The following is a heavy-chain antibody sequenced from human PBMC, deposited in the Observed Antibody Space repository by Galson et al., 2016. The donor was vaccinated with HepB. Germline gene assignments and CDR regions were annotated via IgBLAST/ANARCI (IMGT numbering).Heavy chain of an antibody. CDR2: ISAYNGNT. CDR1: GYTLTSYG. D-gene: IGHD3-22*01. CDR3: ARALRGYYDSSCNLNRVGYWFDP. V-gene: IGHV1-18*01. J-gene: IGHJ5*02. Sequence: SCKASGYTLTSYGISWVRQAPGQGLEWMGWISAYNGNTKYAQKLQGRVTMTTDTSTSKAYMELGSLRSDDTAVYYCARALRGYYDSSCNLNRVGYWFDPWGQGTLFTVSS.